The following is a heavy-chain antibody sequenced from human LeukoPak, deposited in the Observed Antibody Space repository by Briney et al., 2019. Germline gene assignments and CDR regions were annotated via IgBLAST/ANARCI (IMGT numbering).Heavy chain of an antibody. V-gene: IGHV1-18*01. CDR1: GYTFSTHG. CDR2: ISAYEGNT. J-gene: IGHJ2*01. D-gene: IGHD5-24*01. Sequence: GASVKVSCKSSGYTFSTHGVTWVRQAPGQGLEWMGWISAYEGNTNYAQKFQDRVTMTTHTSTSTAYMELRSLTSDDTAVYYCARTLGGTTVERATGLDLWGRGTLVTVSS. CDR3: ARTLGGTTVERATGLDL.